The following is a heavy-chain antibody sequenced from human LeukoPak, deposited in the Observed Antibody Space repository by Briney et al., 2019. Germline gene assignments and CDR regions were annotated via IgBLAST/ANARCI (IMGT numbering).Heavy chain of an antibody. V-gene: IGHV3-30*04. CDR1: GFTFSSFA. D-gene: IGHD3-22*01. CDR2: ISYDGSTK. Sequence: GGSLRLSCAASGFTFSSFAMHWVRQAPGKGLQWVAAISYDGSTKYYSDSVKGRFTISRDNSKYTLYLQMNSLRAEDTAVYYCARDPPYYYDSSGYFGAFDIWGQGTMVTVSS. CDR3: ARDPPYYYDSSGYFGAFDI. J-gene: IGHJ3*02.